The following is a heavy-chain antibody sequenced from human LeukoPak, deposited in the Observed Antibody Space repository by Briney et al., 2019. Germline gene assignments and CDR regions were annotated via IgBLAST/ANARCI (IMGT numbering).Heavy chain of an antibody. CDR2: IWYDGSKK. J-gene: IGHJ4*02. V-gene: IGHV3-33*03. CDR1: GFAFSNYA. D-gene: IGHD5-12*01. CDR3: AKDRNRGYSYGFDY. Sequence: GRSLRLSCAASGFAFSNYAMYWVRQAPGKGLEWVAGIWYDGSKKYYVDSMKGRFTISRDNSRNTVYLQMDSLRAEDTAVYYCAKDRNRGYSYGFDYLGQGTLVTVSS.